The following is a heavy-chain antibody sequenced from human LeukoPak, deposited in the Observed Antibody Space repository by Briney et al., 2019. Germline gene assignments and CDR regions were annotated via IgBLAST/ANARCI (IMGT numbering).Heavy chain of an antibody. CDR1: GGSFSGYY. Sequence: SETLSLTCGIYGGSFSGYYWSWIRQPPGKGLEWIGEINHSGSTNYSPSLKSRVTISVDTSKNQFSLKLSSVTAADTAVYYCARSFRYCSGGSCYSLLWDYYYYYMDVWGKGTTVTVSS. J-gene: IGHJ6*03. D-gene: IGHD2-15*01. V-gene: IGHV4-34*01. CDR2: INHSGST. CDR3: ARSFRYCSGGSCYSLLWDYYYYYMDV.